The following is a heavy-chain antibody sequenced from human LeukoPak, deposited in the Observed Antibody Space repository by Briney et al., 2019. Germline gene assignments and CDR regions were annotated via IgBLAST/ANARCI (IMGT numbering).Heavy chain of an antibody. CDR3: AKGRRYCSSTSCRTGAFDI. CDR1: GFTFSSYG. Sequence: GGSLRLSCAASGFTFSSYGMHWVRQAPGKGLEWVAVIWYDGSNKYYADSVKGRFTISRDNSKNTLYLQMNSLRAEDTAVYYCAKGRRYCSSTSCRTGAFDIWGQGTMVTVSS. CDR2: IWYDGSNK. J-gene: IGHJ3*02. V-gene: IGHV3-33*06. D-gene: IGHD2-2*01.